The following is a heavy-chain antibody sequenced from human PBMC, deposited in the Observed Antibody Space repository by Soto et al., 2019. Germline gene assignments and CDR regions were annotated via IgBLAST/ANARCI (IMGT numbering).Heavy chain of an antibody. Sequence: ASVKVSCKASGDTFSSYAFSWVRQAPGQGLEWMGWINPNSGGTNYAQKFQGWVTMTRDTSISTAYMELSRLRSDDTAVYYCARGYYDSSVMDVWGQGTTVTVSS. J-gene: IGHJ6*02. D-gene: IGHD3-22*01. CDR2: INPNSGGT. CDR1: GDTFSSYA. CDR3: ARGYYDSSVMDV. V-gene: IGHV1-2*04.